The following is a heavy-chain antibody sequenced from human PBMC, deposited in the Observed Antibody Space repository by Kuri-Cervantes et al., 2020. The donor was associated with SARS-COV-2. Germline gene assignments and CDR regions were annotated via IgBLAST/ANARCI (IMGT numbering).Heavy chain of an antibody. V-gene: IGHV4-59*08. Sequence: SETLSLTCTVSGGSISSYYWSWIRQPPGKGLEWIGEINHSGNTNYDPSLKSRVTISIDTSKNQFSLKLSSVTAADTAVYYCARRHITGYLDYWGQGILVTVSS. D-gene: IGHD1-14*01. CDR1: GGSISSYY. CDR2: INHSGNT. CDR3: ARRHITGYLDY. J-gene: IGHJ4*02.